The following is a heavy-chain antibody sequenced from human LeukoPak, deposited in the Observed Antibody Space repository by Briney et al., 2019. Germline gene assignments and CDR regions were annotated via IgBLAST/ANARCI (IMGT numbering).Heavy chain of an antibody. D-gene: IGHD3-10*01. CDR3: ARTTRTTMVRGVSPFFDY. V-gene: IGHV3-48*02. J-gene: IGHJ4*02. Sequence: GGSLRLSCAASGFTFSSYSMNWVRQAPGKGLEWVSYISSSSSTIYYADSVKGRFTISRDNAKNSLYLQMNSLRDEDTAVYYCARTTRTTMVRGVSPFFDYWGQGTLVTVSS. CDR2: ISSSSSTI. CDR1: GFTFSSYS.